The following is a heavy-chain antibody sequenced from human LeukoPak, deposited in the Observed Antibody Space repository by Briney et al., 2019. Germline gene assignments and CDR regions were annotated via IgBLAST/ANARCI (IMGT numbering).Heavy chain of an antibody. Sequence: PSETLSLTCTVSGGSISSYYWSWIRQPPGKGLEWIGYIYYSGSTNYNPSLKSRVTISVDTSKNQFSLKLSSVTAADTAVYYCARAVWFGEPNFDYWGQGTLVTVSS. V-gene: IGHV4-59*01. CDR2: IYYSGST. D-gene: IGHD3-10*01. CDR3: ARAVWFGEPNFDY. CDR1: GGSISSYY. J-gene: IGHJ4*02.